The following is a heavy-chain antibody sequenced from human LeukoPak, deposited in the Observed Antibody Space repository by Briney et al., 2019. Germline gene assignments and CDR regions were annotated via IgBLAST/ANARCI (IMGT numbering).Heavy chain of an antibody. Sequence: PSETLSLTCTVSGASISSSNYYWGWIRQPPGKGLEWIGSMYYGGSTYYNPALQSRVTISVDTSKNQFSLRLTSVTAADTAVYYGARIGVWFGEGNLSGYFDYWGQGILVTVSS. CDR3: ARIGVWFGEGNLSGYFDY. V-gene: IGHV4-39*01. J-gene: IGHJ4*02. D-gene: IGHD3-10*01. CDR1: GASISSSNYY. CDR2: MYYGGST.